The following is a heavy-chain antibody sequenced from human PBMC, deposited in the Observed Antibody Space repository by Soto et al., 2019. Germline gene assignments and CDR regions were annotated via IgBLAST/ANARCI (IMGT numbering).Heavy chain of an antibody. CDR1: GYTFTSYG. CDR2: ISAYNGNT. Sequence: VQLVQSGAEVKKPGASVKVSCKASGYTFTSYGISWVRQAPGQGLEWMGWISAYNGNTNYAQKLQGRVTMTTETSTSTDYMELRSRRSDDTAVYYCASNYGDYYSYGMDVWGQGTTVTVSS. J-gene: IGHJ6*02. CDR3: ASNYGDYYSYGMDV. V-gene: IGHV1-18*01. D-gene: IGHD4-17*01.